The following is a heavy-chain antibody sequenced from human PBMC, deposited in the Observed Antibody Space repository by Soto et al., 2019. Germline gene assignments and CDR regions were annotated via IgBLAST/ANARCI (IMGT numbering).Heavy chain of an antibody. CDR2: IYYTGST. D-gene: IGHD4-4*01. J-gene: IGHJ4*02. CDR1: GASIRSGGYY. Sequence: SETLSLTCSVSGASIRSGGYYWSWLRQSPGKGLEWIGHIYYTGSTFYSPSLKSRLTISLDTSKNQLSLDLRSVTAADTAMYYCARIEMASSKWVRGTLVTVSS. V-gene: IGHV4-31*03. CDR3: ARIEMASSK.